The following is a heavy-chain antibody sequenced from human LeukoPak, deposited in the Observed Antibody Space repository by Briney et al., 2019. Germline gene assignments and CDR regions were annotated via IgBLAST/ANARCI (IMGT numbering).Heavy chain of an antibody. CDR1: VYTFTRYD. J-gene: IGHJ4*02. Sequence: ASVKVSCKASVYTFTRYDINWVRQATGQGLEWMGWMNPNSGNTGYAQKFQGRVTMTRNTCISTAYMELSSLRSEDTAVYYCARGLGAYSTYYFDYWGQGTLVTVSS. CDR2: MNPNSGNT. D-gene: IGHD2-21*01. V-gene: IGHV1-8*01. CDR3: ARGLGAYSTYYFDY.